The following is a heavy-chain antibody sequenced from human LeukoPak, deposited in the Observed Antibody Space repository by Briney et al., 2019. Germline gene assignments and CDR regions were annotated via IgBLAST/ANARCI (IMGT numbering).Heavy chain of an antibody. V-gene: IGHV3-33*01. CDR3: ARGSSGSYVY. D-gene: IGHD1-26*01. CDR1: GFTFSSYG. J-gene: IGHJ4*02. Sequence: GGSLRLSCTTSGFTFSSYGMHWVRQAPGKGLEWVAVIWNDGSNQYYADSVKGRFTISRDNSKNTLYLQINSLRVEDTVVYYCARGSSGSYVYWGQGTLVTVSS. CDR2: IWNDGSNQ.